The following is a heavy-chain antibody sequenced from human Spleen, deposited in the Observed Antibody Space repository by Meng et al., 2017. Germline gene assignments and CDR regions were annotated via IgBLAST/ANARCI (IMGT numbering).Heavy chain of an antibody. CDR3: SRALEEYYYDSSGYYSGF. V-gene: IGHV1-69*13. CDR2: IIPVFGTA. CDR1: GGTFSTYG. J-gene: IGHJ4*02. D-gene: IGHD3-22*01. Sequence: SVKVSCKASGGTFSTYGFNWVRQAPGQGLQWVGGIIPVFGTAFYARNFQGRVTITADESTSTTYMELTSLRSEDTAFYYCSRALEEYYYDSSGYYSGFWGQGTLVTVSS.